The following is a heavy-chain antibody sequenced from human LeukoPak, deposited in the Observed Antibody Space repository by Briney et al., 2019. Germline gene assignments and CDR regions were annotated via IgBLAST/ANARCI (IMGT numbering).Heavy chain of an antibody. CDR1: GGSISSGSYH. J-gene: IGHJ6*03. Sequence: SQTLSLTCTVSGGSISSGSYHWSWIRQPAGKGLEWIGRIYTSGSTNYNPSLKSRVTISVDTSKNQFSLKLSSVTAADTAVYYCAREGSSSWYAYYYYYYMDVWGKGTTGTISS. CDR3: AREGSSSWYAYYYYYYMDV. D-gene: IGHD6-13*01. V-gene: IGHV4-61*02. CDR2: IYTSGST.